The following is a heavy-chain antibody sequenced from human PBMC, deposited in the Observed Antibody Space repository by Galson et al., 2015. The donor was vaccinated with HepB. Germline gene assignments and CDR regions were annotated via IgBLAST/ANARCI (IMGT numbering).Heavy chain of an antibody. V-gene: IGHV3-48*02. J-gene: IGHJ4*02. CDR2: ISSSSSTI. CDR1: GFTFSSYS. D-gene: IGHD6-13*01. CDR3: ARRAAAGFGHYFDY. Sequence: SLRLSCAASGFTFSSYSMNWVRQAPGKGLEWVSYISSSSSTIYYADSVKGRFTISRDNAKNSLYLQMNSLRDEDTAVYYCARRAAAGFGHYFDYWGQGTLVTVSS.